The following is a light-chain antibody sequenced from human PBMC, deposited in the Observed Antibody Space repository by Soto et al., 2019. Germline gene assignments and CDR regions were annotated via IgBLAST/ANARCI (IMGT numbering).Light chain of an antibody. V-gene: IGKV1-5*01. CDR1: QSISKW. Sequence: DIPMTQSPSTLPASVGDRVTITCRASQSISKWLAWYQQKPGTAPKVLIYHAYTLESGVPSRFSGSGSGTEFTLTISSLQPDDFATYYCQQYGSSGTFGQGTKVDIK. CDR2: HAY. CDR3: QQYGSSGT. J-gene: IGKJ1*01.